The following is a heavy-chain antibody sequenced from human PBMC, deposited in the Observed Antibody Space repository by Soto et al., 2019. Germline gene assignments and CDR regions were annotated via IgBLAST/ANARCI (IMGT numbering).Heavy chain of an antibody. D-gene: IGHD6-6*01. J-gene: IGHJ4*02. CDR1: GCSISSGGYY. CDR2: IYYSGST. CDR3: ARAAGAARRPPDS. Sequence: PXETLSLTCTVAGCSISSGGYYWSWIRQHPGKGLEWIGYIYYSGSTYYNPSLKSRVTISVDTSKNQFSLKLSSVTAADTAVYYCARAAGAARRPPDSWGQGTLVTVSS. V-gene: IGHV4-31*03.